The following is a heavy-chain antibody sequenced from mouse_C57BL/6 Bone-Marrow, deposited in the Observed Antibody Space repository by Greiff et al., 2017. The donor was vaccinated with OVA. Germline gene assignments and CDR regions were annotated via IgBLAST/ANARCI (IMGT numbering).Heavy chain of an antibody. V-gene: IGHV1-69*01. CDR2: IDTSGSYT. Sequence: QVQLQQPGAELVMPGASVKLSCKASGYTFTSYWMHWVKQRPGQGLEWIGEIDTSGSYTNYNQKFKGKSTLTVDKSSSTAYMQLSSLTSEYSAVECCARRYDGYYPFAYWGQGTLVTVSA. D-gene: IGHD2-3*01. J-gene: IGHJ3*01. CDR1: GYTFTSYW. CDR3: ARRYDGYYPFAY.